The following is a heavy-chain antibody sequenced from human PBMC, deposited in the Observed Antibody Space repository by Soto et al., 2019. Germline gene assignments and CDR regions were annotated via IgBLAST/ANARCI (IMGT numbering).Heavy chain of an antibody. D-gene: IGHD2-15*01. CDR3: TTDRYCSGGSCYNYMDV. Sequence: GGSLRLSCAASGFTFSNAWMSWVRQAPGKGLEWVGRIKSKTDGGTTDYAAPVKGRFTISRDDSKNTLYLQMNSLKTEDTAVYYCTTDRYCSGGSCYNYMDVWGKGTTVTVSS. CDR2: IKSKTDGGTT. CDR1: GFTFSNAW. V-gene: IGHV3-15*01. J-gene: IGHJ6*03.